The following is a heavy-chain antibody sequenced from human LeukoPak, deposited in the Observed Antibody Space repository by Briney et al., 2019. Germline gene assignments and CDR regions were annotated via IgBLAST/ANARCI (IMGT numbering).Heavy chain of an antibody. CDR2: IYYSGST. CDR3: ARAHHYYDSSGYYPKWFTA. J-gene: IGHJ5*02. V-gene: IGHV4-59*01. Sequence: SETLSLPYTVSGGSISSYYWSWIRQPPGKGLEWIGYIYYSGSTNYNPSLKSRVTISVDTSKNQFSLKLSSVTAADTAVYYCARAHHYYDSSGYYPKWFTAWGQGSLVTVSS. D-gene: IGHD3-22*01. CDR1: GGSISSYY.